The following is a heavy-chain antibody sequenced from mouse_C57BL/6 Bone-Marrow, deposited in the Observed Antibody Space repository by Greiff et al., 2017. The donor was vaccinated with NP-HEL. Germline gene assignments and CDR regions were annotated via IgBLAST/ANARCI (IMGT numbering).Heavy chain of an antibody. Sequence: VQLQQPGAELVRPGTSVKLSCKASGYTFTSYWMHWVKQRPGQGLEWIGVIDPYDSYTNYNQKFKGKATLTVDTSSSTAYMQLSSLTSEDSAVYYCARGSTMVKWFAYWGQGTRVTVSA. CDR2: IDPYDSYT. V-gene: IGHV1-59*01. D-gene: IGHD2-2*01. CDR3: ARGSTMVKWFAY. CDR1: GYTFTSYW. J-gene: IGHJ3*01.